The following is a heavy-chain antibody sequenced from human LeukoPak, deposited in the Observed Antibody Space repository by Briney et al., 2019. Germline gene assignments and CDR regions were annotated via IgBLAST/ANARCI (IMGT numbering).Heavy chain of an antibody. CDR1: GGSISSSSYY. V-gene: IGHV4-39*01. CDR3: ARLLVVAHTFHFDY. J-gene: IGHJ4*02. Sequence: PSETLSLTCTVSGGSISSSSYYWGWIRQPPGKGLEWIGSIYYSGSTYYNPSLKSRVTISVDTSKNQFSLKLSSVTAADTAVYYCARLLVVAHTFHFDYWGPGTLVTVSS. D-gene: IGHD2-15*01. CDR2: IYYSGST.